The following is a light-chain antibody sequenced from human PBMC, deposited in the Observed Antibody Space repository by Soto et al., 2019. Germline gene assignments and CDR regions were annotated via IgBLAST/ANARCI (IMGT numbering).Light chain of an antibody. V-gene: IGKV3-20*01. CDR2: GAS. CDR1: QSVSSSF. CDR3: QKYVTSPWA. Sequence: EIVLTQSPGTLSLSPGERATLSCRASQSVSSSFLAWYQQKPGQAPRLLIYGASNRATGIPDRFSGSGSGTDFTLTISRLEPEDFAVYYCQKYVTSPWAFGKGTQVAIE. J-gene: IGKJ1*01.